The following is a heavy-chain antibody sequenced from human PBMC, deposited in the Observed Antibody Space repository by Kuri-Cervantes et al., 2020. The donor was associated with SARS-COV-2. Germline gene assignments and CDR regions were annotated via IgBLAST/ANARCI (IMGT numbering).Heavy chain of an antibody. J-gene: IGHJ4*02. Sequence: LSLTCAASGFTFSSYEMNWVRQAPGKGLEWVSYISSSGSTIYYADSVKGRFTISRDNAKNSLYLQMNSLRAEDTAVYYCAPRGEGSGFDYWGQGTLVTV. CDR2: ISSSGSTI. CDR1: GFTFSSYE. D-gene: IGHD3-16*01. CDR3: APRGEGSGFDY. V-gene: IGHV3-48*03.